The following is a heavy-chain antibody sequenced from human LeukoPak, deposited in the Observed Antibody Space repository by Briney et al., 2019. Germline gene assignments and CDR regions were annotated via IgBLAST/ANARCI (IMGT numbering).Heavy chain of an antibody. CDR3: ARDCIGCHGFDY. D-gene: IGHD2-15*01. CDR2: VSAYADNT. Sequence: ASVKVSCKASGYTFTNYGITCVRQAPGQGLEWMGWVSAYADNTNYVQKVQGRVAMTTDTSTSTAYMELRSLRYDDTAVYYCARDCIGCHGFDYWGQGTQVTVSS. V-gene: IGHV1-18*01. J-gene: IGHJ4*02. CDR1: GYTFTNYG.